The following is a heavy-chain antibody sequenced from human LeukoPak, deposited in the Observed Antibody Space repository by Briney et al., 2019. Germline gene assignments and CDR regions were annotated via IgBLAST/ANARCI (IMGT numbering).Heavy chain of an antibody. CDR3: ARALTVRGAPDAFDI. V-gene: IGHV3-53*01. Sequence: SGGSLRLSCAASGFTVSSNYMSWVRQAPGKGLEWVSVIYSGGSTYYADSVKGRFTISRDNSKNTLYLQMNSLRAEDTAVYYCARALTVRGAPDAFDIWGQGTMVTVSS. D-gene: IGHD3-10*01. CDR2: IYSGGST. J-gene: IGHJ3*02. CDR1: GFTVSSNY.